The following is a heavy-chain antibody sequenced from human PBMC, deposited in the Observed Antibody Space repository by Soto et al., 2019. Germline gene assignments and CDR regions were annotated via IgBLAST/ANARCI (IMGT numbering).Heavy chain of an antibody. D-gene: IGHD3-10*01. CDR3: ARFRGSYGMDV. Sequence: VQLVQSGAEVKKPGSSVKVSCKASGGTFSSYTISWVRQAPGQGLEWMGRIIPILGIANYAQKFQGRVMITADKSTSTAYIELSSLRSEDTAVYYCARFRGSYGMDVWGQGTTVTVSS. CDR1: GGTFSSYT. CDR2: IIPILGIA. V-gene: IGHV1-69*02. J-gene: IGHJ6*02.